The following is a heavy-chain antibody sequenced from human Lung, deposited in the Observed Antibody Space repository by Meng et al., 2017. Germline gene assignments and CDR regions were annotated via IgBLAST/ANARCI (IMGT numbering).Heavy chain of an antibody. J-gene: IGHJ2*01. CDR3: ARGQKGYFDL. V-gene: IGHV4-30-4*01. CDR1: GGSISSSNYY. CDR2: IYNSGST. Sequence: QVELQELGPGLVKPAQTLPLTATVSGGSISSSNYYWSWIRQPPGKGLEWSGHIYNSGSTYYNPSLKSRITISVDTSKNQFSLKLSSVTAADTAVYYCARGQKGYFDLWGRGTLVTVSS.